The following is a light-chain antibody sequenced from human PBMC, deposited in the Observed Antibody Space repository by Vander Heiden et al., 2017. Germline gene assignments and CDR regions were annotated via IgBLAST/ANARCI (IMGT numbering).Light chain of an antibody. CDR2: DNN. Sequence: QSVLTQPPSVSAAPGQKVTISCSGSSSNIGNNYVSWYQQLPGTAPKPLIYDNNKRPSGIPDRFSGSKSGTSATLGITGLQTGDEADYYCGTWDSSLSAVVFGGGTKLTGL. V-gene: IGLV1-51*01. J-gene: IGLJ2*01. CDR1: SSNIGNNY. CDR3: GTWDSSLSAVV.